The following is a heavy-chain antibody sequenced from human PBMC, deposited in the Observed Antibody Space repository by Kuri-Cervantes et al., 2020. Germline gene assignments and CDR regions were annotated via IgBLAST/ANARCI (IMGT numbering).Heavy chain of an antibody. V-gene: IGHV4-4*02. CDR2: IYHSGST. CDR1: GGSISSSNW. CDR3: AIGRPKERYYYYMDV. J-gene: IGHJ6*03. Sequence: SETLSLTCAVSGGSISSSNWWSWVRQPPGKGLEWIGEIYHSGSTNYNPSLKSRVTISVDKSKNQFSLKLSSVTAADTAVYYCAIGRPKERYYYYMDVWGKGTTVTVSS.